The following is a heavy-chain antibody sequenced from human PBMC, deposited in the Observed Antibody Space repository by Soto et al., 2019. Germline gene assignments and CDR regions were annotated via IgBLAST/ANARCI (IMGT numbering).Heavy chain of an antibody. V-gene: IGHV4-31*03. Sequence: QVQLQESGPGLVKPSQTLSLTCTVSGGSISSGGYYWSWIRQHPGKGLEWIGYIYYSGSTYYNPSLKSRVTLSADTSKHQFSLKLSSVTAADTAVYYCARGGSYCGGDCYENWFDPWGQGTLVTVSS. CDR2: IYYSGST. CDR3: ARGGSYCGGDCYENWFDP. J-gene: IGHJ5*02. CDR1: GGSISSGGYY. D-gene: IGHD2-21*02.